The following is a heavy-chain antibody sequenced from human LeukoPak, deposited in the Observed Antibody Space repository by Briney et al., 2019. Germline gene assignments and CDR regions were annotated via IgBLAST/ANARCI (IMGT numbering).Heavy chain of an antibody. Sequence: SETLSLTCAVYGGSFSGYYWTWIRQPPGKGLEWIGEINHSGSTNYNPSLKSRVTKSVDTSKNQFSLKLNSVTAADTAVYCSARWGIMADYWGQGTLVTVSS. V-gene: IGHV4-34*01. CDR1: GGSFSGYY. CDR2: INHSGST. D-gene: IGHD3-16*01. J-gene: IGHJ4*02. CDR3: ARWGIMADY.